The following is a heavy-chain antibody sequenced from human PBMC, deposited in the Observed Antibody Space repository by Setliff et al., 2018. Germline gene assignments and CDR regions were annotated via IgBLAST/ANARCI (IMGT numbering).Heavy chain of an antibody. Sequence: PSETLSLTCSVSGDSVTSHYWSWVRQPPGRGLEWIGYIFHSGATNYNPSLKSRVTISFGTSKNQFSLKLTSVTAADTAVYYCARGYCSNTSCYSTDIDYYYYYMDVWG. D-gene: IGHD2-2*02. V-gene: IGHV4-59*02. CDR1: GDSVTSHY. J-gene: IGHJ6*03. CDR2: IFHSGAT. CDR3: ARGYCSNTSCYSTDIDYYYYYMDV.